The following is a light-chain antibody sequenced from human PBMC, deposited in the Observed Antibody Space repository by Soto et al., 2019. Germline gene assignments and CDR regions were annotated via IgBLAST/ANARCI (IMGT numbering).Light chain of an antibody. CDR2: GAS. Sequence: EIVLTHFPGTLSLSPGERATLSCRASQSVPSRIAWYQQKPGQAPSLLIYGASTRATGVPDRFSGTGSGTEFTLTISSLTSEDYAVYYCQQYNSWPPITFGQGTRLEIK. CDR3: QQYNSWPPIT. CDR1: QSVPSR. V-gene: IGKV3-15*01. J-gene: IGKJ5*01.